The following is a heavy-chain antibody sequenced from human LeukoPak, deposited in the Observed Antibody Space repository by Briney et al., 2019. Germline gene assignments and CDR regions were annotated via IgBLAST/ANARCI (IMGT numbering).Heavy chain of an antibody. D-gene: IGHD2-2*01. CDR3: ARAGFDCSSTSCYSYYFDY. Sequence: SETLSLTCTVSGGSISSSSYYWGWIRQPPGKGLEWIGSIYHSGSTYYNPSLKSRVTISVDRSKNQFSLKLSSVTAADTAVYYCARAGFDCSSTSCYSYYFDYWGQGTLVTVSS. CDR1: GGSISSSSYY. CDR2: IYHSGST. V-gene: IGHV4-39*07. J-gene: IGHJ4*02.